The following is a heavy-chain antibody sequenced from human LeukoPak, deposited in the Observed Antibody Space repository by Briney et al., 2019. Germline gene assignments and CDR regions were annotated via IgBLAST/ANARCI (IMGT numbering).Heavy chain of an antibody. Sequence: SVKVSCKASGGTFSSYAISWVRQAPGQGLEWMGGIIPIFGTANYAQKVQGRVTITADKSTSTAYMELSSLRSEDTAVYYCARVPEGYYGSGSYYPLDYWGQGSLVTVSS. CDR1: GGTFSSYA. D-gene: IGHD3-10*01. V-gene: IGHV1-69*06. CDR3: ARVPEGYYGSGSYYPLDY. CDR2: IIPIFGTA. J-gene: IGHJ4*02.